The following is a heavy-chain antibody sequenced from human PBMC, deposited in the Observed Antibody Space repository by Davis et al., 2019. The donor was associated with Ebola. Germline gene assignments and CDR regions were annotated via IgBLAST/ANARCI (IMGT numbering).Heavy chain of an antibody. Sequence: HSQTLSLTCAISGDSVAGGSGGWNWIRQSPSRGLEWLGRTYYSSKWYAGYAESVKSRINISPDTAKNQFSLHLNSVTPEDTAVYYCARGWLRSGLDVWGKGAAATVSS. CDR2: TYYSSKWYA. V-gene: IGHV6-1*01. CDR3: ARGWLRSGLDV. J-gene: IGHJ6*04. D-gene: IGHD5-12*01. CDR1: GDSVAGGSGG.